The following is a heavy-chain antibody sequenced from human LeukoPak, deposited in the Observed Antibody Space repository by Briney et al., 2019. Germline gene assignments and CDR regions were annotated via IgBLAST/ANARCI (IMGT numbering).Heavy chain of an antibody. CDR1: GGSISSYY. CDR2: IYTSGST. V-gene: IGHV4-4*07. J-gene: IGHJ2*01. Sequence: SETLSLTCTVSGGSISSYYWSWIRQPAGKGLEWIGRIYTSGSTNYNPSPKSRVTMSVDTSKNQFSLKLSSVTAADTAVYYCARDAKRKALYYDFWSGYQYWYFDLWGRGTLVTVSS. D-gene: IGHD3-3*01. CDR3: ARDAKRKALYYDFWSGYQYWYFDL.